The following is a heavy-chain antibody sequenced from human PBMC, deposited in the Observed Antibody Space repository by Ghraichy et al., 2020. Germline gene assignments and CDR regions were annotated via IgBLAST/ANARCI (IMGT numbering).Heavy chain of an antibody. Sequence: GGSLRLSCAASGFTFTSYWMHWVRQAPGKGLVWVSRISSDGSTTDYADSVKGRFTISRDNAKNTVYLQMTGLRAEDTAVYYCVRSMDDWGQGTLVIVSS. V-gene: IGHV3-74*01. CDR1: GFTFTSYW. D-gene: IGHD2-8*01. J-gene: IGHJ4*02. CDR2: ISSDGSTT. CDR3: VRSMDD.